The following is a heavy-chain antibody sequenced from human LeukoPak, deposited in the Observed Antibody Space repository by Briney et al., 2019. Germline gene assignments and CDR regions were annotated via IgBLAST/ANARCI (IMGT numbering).Heavy chain of an antibody. CDR2: ISHSGSA. D-gene: IGHD5-12*01. V-gene: IGHV4-59*01. CDR1: GGSITPSF. Sequence: SETLSLTCTVSGGSITPSFWSWIRQPPGKGLEWIGYISHSGSADYNPSLKSRFTMSVDTSKNQFSLKLSSVTAADTAVYYCARGARGYSGYEYYFDYWGQGTLVTVSS. CDR3: ARGARGYSGYEYYFDY. J-gene: IGHJ4*02.